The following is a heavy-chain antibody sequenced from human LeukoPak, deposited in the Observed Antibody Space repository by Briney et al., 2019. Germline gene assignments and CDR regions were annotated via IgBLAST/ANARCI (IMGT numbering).Heavy chain of an antibody. D-gene: IGHD6-13*01. CDR3: ARDDKLDLDY. V-gene: IGHV3-21*01. CDR1: GFTFSSYG. J-gene: IGHJ4*02. Sequence: GGSLRLSCAASGFTFSSYGMHWVRQAPGKGLEWVSSISSSSSYIYYADSVKGRFTISRDNAKNSLYLQMNSLRVEDTAVYYCARDDKLDLDYWGQGTLVTVSS. CDR2: ISSSSSYI.